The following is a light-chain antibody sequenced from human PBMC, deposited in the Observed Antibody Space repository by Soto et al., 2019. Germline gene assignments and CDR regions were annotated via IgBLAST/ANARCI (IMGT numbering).Light chain of an antibody. Sequence: QSVLTQPPSVSGAPGQTVTISCTGSISNIGAGYNVHWYQHLPGTAPKLLIYGNTDRPSGVPDRFSGSKSGSSASLAITGLQTEDEAHYYCQSYESSLRDVFGTGTKVT. CDR3: QSYESSLRDV. CDR1: ISNIGAGYN. V-gene: IGLV1-40*01. CDR2: GNT. J-gene: IGLJ1*01.